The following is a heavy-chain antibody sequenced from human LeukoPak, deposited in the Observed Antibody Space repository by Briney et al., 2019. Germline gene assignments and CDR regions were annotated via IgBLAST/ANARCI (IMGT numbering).Heavy chain of an antibody. D-gene: IGHD1-26*01. Sequence: GGSLRLSCAASGFIFSRNSMNWVRQAPGKGLEWVSSISSSSSYIYYADSVKGRFTISRDNAKNSLYLQMNSLRAEDTAVYYCAKVAEVGATGYYYYMDVWGKGATVTISS. V-gene: IGHV3-21*01. J-gene: IGHJ6*03. CDR2: ISSSSSYI. CDR3: AKVAEVGATGYYYYMDV. CDR1: GFIFSRNS.